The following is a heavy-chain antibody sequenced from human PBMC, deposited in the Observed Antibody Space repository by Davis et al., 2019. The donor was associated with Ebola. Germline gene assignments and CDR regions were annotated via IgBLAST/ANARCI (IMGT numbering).Heavy chain of an antibody. CDR3: AKSLGYCSSTSCHSPYYYYYGIDV. V-gene: IGHV3-66*02. CDR1: GLTVSSNY. D-gene: IGHD2-2*01. CDR2: IYSGGST. J-gene: IGHJ6*02. Sequence: GESLKIPCAASGLTVSSNYMSWVRQAPGKGLEWVPVIYSGGSTYYADSVKGRFTISRDNSKNTLYLQMNSLRAEDTAVYYCAKSLGYCSSTSCHSPYYYYYGIDVWGQGTTVTVSS.